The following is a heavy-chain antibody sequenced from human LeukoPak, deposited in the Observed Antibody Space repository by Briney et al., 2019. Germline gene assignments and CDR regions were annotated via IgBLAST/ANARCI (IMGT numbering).Heavy chain of an antibody. V-gene: IGHV3-30-3*01. CDR3: ARGRYSYGPYYYYGMDV. J-gene: IGHJ6*02. CDR2: ISYDGSNK. Sequence: GRSLRLSCAASGFTFSSYAMHWVRQAPGEGLEWVAVISYDGSNKYYADSVKGRFTISRDNSKNTLYLQMNSLRAEDTAVYYCARGRYSYGPYYYYGMDVWGQGTTVTVSS. CDR1: GFTFSSYA. D-gene: IGHD5-18*01.